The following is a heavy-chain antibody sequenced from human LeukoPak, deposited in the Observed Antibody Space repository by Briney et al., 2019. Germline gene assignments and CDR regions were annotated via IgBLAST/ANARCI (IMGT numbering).Heavy chain of an antibody. D-gene: IGHD6-13*01. J-gene: IGHJ3*02. Sequence: PGGSLRLSCAASGSTFSSYWMHWVRQAPGKGLAWVSRIHSDGSSTSYADSVKGRFTISRDNAKNTLYLQMNSLRAEDTAVYYCAKVGLSSSWYYAFDIWGQGTMVTVSS. V-gene: IGHV3-74*01. CDR1: GSTFSSYW. CDR3: AKVGLSSSWYYAFDI. CDR2: IHSDGSST.